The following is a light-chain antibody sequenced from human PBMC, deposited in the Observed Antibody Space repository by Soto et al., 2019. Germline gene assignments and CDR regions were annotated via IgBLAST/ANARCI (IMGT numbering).Light chain of an antibody. V-gene: IGLV2-14*01. CDR2: EVS. Sequence: QSVLTPPASVSGSPGQSITISCTGTSSDGGGYNDVSCYQQHPGKAPKLKIYEVSNRPSAVSNRFSGSKSGNTASLTISGLQAEDEADYYCSSYTSSSTLYVFGTGPKVTVL. CDR1: SSDGGGYND. CDR3: SSYTSSSTLYV. J-gene: IGLJ1*01.